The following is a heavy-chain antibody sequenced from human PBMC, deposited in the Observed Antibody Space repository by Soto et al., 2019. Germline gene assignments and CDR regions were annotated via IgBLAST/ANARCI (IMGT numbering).Heavy chain of an antibody. CDR3: ARGTGGNWAAFDI. CDR2: ISAYNDNT. CDR1: GYTFSSYA. Sequence: ASVKVSCKPSGYTFSSYAISWVRQAPGQGLEWMGWISAYNDNTNYVQKLQGRVTMTTDTSTSTAYMELGSLRSDDTAVYYCARGTGGNWAAFDIWGQGTMVTVSS. J-gene: IGHJ3*02. D-gene: IGHD2-15*01. V-gene: IGHV1-18*01.